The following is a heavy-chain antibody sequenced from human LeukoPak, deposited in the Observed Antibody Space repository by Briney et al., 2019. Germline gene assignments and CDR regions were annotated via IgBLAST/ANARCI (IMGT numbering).Heavy chain of an antibody. CDR3: ARGGSSWYPQVDY. D-gene: IGHD6-13*01. CDR1: GSTFSSYA. J-gene: IGHJ4*02. V-gene: IGHV1-69*04. Sequence: ASVKVSCKASGSTFSSYAISWVRQAPGQGLEWMGRIIPILGIANYAQKFQGRVTITADKSTSTAYMELSSLRSEDTAVYYCARGGSSWYPQVDYWGQGTLVTVSS. CDR2: IIPILGIA.